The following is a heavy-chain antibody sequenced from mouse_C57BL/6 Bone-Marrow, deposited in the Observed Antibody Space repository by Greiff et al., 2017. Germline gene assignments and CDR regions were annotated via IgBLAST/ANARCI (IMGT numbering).Heavy chain of an antibody. CDR2: IYPGSGST. CDR1: GYTFTSYW. CDR3: ERAYYRNDWYFDV. Sequence: VQLQQSGAELVKPGASVTMSCKASGYTFTSYWITWVKQRPGQGLEWIGDIYPGSGSTNYNEKFKSKATLTVDTSSSTAYMQLSSLTSEDSEVYYCERAYYRNDWYFDVWGTGTTVTVSS. V-gene: IGHV1-55*01. D-gene: IGHD2-14*01. J-gene: IGHJ1*03.